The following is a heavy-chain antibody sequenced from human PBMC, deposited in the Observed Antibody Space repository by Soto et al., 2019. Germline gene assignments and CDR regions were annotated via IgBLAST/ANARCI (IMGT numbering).Heavy chain of an antibody. Sequence: EVQLVESGGGLLKPGGSLRLSCAASGFAFTNAWMNWVRQTPGKGLEWVGRVKTSGATEYAAPVKDRFIISRDGSKNTLYLQMNSLKSEDTAVYYCTADWGRVGFDPMTFDHWGQGTLVTVSS. CDR2: VKTSGAT. D-gene: IGHD3-16*01. V-gene: IGHV3-15*07. CDR1: GFAFTNAW. J-gene: IGHJ4*02. CDR3: TADWGRVGFDPMTFDH.